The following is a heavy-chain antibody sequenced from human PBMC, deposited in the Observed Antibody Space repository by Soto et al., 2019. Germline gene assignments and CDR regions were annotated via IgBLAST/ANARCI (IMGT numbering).Heavy chain of an antibody. CDR3: ARGIGLVRMATSRGLAAFDI. J-gene: IGHJ3*02. V-gene: IGHV1-69*06. CDR1: GSTFSSYA. D-gene: IGHD5-12*01. Sequence: SVKVSCKASGSTFSSYAISWVRQAPGQGLEWMGGIIPIFGTANYAQKFQGRVTITADKSTSTAYMELSSLRSEDTAVYYCARGIGLVRMATSRGLAAFDIWGQGTMVT. CDR2: IIPIFGTA.